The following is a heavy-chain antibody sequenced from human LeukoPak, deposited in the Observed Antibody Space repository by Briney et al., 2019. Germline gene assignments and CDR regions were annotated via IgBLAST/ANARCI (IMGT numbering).Heavy chain of an antibody. CDR1: GFTFSSYA. V-gene: IGHV3-23*01. CDR3: AKDPPSGSIGWFLPNCSDP. D-gene: IGHD6-19*01. CDR2: ISGSGGST. J-gene: IGHJ5*02. Sequence: GGSLRLSCAASGFTFSSYAMSWVRQAPGKGLEWVSAISGSGGSTYYADSVKGRFTISRDNSKNTLYLQMNSLRAEDTAVYYCAKDPPSGSIGWFLPNCSDPGAREPWSPSPQ.